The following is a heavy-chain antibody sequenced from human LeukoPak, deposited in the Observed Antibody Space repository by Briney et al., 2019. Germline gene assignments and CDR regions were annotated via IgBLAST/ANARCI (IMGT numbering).Heavy chain of an antibody. J-gene: IGHJ4*02. Sequence: ASVKVSCXASGYTFTSYYMHWVRQAPGQGLEWMGIINPSGGSTNYAQKFQGRVTMTRDTSTSTGYMELSSLRSEDTAVYYCARPFYDSSAHYVWYFDYWGQGTLVTVSS. CDR3: ARPFYDSSAHYVWYFDY. D-gene: IGHD3-22*01. CDR1: GYTFTSYY. V-gene: IGHV1-46*03. CDR2: INPSGGST.